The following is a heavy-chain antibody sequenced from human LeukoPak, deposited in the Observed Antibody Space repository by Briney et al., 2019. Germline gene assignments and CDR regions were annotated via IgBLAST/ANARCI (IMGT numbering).Heavy chain of an antibody. V-gene: IGHV4-34*01. J-gene: IGHJ5*02. CDR1: GGSISSYY. CDR2: INHSGST. Sequence: PSETLSLTCTVSGGSISSYYWSWIRQPPGKGLEWIGEINHSGSTNYNPSLKSRVTISVDTSKNQFSLKLSSVTAADTAVYYCARRYDYVWGSYRSGDYGDWFDPWGQGTLVTVSS. CDR3: ARRYDYVWGSYRSGDYGDWFDP. D-gene: IGHD3-16*02.